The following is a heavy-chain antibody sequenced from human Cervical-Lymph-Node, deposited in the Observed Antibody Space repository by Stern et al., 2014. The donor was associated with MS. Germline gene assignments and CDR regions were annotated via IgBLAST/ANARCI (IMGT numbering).Heavy chain of an antibody. D-gene: IGHD4-17*01. CDR3: AHTYGDPPLFDY. CDR2: IYWDDDK. CDR1: GFSLSTSGVG. Sequence: QVTLKESGPTLVKPTQTLTLTCTFSGFSLSTSGVGVGWIRQPPGKDLEWLALIYWDDDKRYSPSLKSRLTITKDTSKNQVVLTMTNMDPVDTATYYCAHTYGDPPLFDYWGQGTLVTVSS. V-gene: IGHV2-5*02. J-gene: IGHJ4*02.